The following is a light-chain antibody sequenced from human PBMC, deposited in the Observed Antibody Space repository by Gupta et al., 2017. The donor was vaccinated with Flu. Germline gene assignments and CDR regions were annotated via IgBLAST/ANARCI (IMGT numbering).Light chain of an antibody. CDR2: DIS. J-gene: IGKJ4*01. CDR3: QQVHSCPLT. Sequence: PSVLSASVGDRVIITCRVSQGITSYLAWYQQRPGKAPNLLIYDISTLQAGVPSRFSGSGSGTEFTLTISSLQPEDFATYYCQQVHSCPLTLGGRTQVEIK. V-gene: IGKV1-9*01. CDR1: QGITSY.